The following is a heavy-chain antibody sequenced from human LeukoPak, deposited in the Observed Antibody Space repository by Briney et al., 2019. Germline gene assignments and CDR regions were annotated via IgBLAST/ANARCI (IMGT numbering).Heavy chain of an antibody. CDR1: GGSISSSSYY. CDR2: IYYSGST. CDR3: ARVFGCDWYFDL. D-gene: IGHD2-15*01. Sequence: SETLSLTCTVSGGSISSSSYYWGRLRQPPGKGLEWIGSIYYSGSTYYNPSVKSRVTISVDTSKNQFSLKLSSVTAADTAVYYCARVFGCDWYFDLWGRGTLVTVSS. V-gene: IGHV4-39*07. J-gene: IGHJ2*01.